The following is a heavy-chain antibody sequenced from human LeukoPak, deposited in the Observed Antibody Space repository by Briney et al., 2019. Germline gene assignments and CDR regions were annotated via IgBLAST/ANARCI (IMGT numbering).Heavy chain of an antibody. D-gene: IGHD6-6*01. CDR1: GFTFSSYM. CDR3: AKDLLSSTQSGY. Sequence: GESLRLSCAASGFTFSSYMMTWVRQAPGKGLEWVAVIWYDGSNKYYADSVKGRFTISRDNSKNTLYLQMNSLRAEDTAVYYCAKDLLSSTQSGYWGQGTLVTVSS. CDR2: IWYDGSNK. J-gene: IGHJ4*02. V-gene: IGHV3-33*06.